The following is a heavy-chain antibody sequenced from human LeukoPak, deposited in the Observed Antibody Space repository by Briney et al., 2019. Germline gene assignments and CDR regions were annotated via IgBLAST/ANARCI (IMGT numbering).Heavy chain of an antibody. CDR1: GFTVSINY. CDR3: AKDLCSGTSCYAGKRLDY. V-gene: IGHV3-30*18. J-gene: IGHJ4*02. Sequence: GGSLRLSCAASGFTVSINYMSWVRQAPGKGLEWVAVISYDGSNKNYADSVKGRFTISRDNSKNTLYLQMNSLRAEDTAVYYCAKDLCSGTSCYAGKRLDYWGQGTLVTVSS. D-gene: IGHD2-2*01. CDR2: ISYDGSNK.